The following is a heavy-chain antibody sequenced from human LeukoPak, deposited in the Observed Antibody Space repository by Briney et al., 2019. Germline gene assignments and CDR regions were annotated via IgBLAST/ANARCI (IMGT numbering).Heavy chain of an antibody. CDR2: IYFSGST. V-gene: IGHV4-39*01. CDR3: VKSTSSSWYPRFDS. J-gene: IGHJ5*01. D-gene: IGHD6-13*01. Sequence: SETLSLTCTVSGVSISTNALFWGWIRQPPGKGMEWIASIYFSGSTYYNPSMKSRATISVDMPRNQFSLRLSSVTAEDTAMYYCVKSTSSSWYPRFDSWGQGTLVPVSS. CDR1: GVSISTNALF.